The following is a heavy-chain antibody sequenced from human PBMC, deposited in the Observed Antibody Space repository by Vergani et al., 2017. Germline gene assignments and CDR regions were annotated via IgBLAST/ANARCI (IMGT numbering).Heavy chain of an antibody. Sequence: EVQLLESGGRLVQPGGSLRLSCVASGFAFSRYAMCWVRQAPGKGLEWVSGLTASGSGISYADSVRGRFTISRDKSKNALFLQMDSLRAEDTAVYYCAKSGWLQHFGAHYFDSWGQGILVTVSS. CDR3: AKSGWLQHFGAHYFDS. CDR1: GFAFSRYA. CDR2: LTASGSGI. D-gene: IGHD5-24*01. J-gene: IGHJ4*02. V-gene: IGHV3-23*01.